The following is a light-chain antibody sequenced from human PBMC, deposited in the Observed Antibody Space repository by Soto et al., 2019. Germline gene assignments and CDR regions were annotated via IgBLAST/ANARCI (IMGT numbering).Light chain of an antibody. CDR2: RAS. V-gene: IGKV1-5*03. CDR3: QQYKSFILT. Sequence: DIQMTQSPSTLSASVGDRVTITCRASQSISSWLAWYQQKPGKAPKLLIYRASNLESGVPSRFTGSGSGTEFTLTISSLQPDDFATYYCQQYKSFILTFGPGTKVDIK. J-gene: IGKJ3*01. CDR1: QSISSW.